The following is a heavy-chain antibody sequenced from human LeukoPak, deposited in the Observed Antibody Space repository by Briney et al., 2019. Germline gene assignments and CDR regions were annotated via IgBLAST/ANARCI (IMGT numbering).Heavy chain of an antibody. J-gene: IGHJ4*02. CDR1: GFIFSNYD. CDR2: ISTSSSTI. V-gene: IGHV3-48*01. D-gene: IGHD3-22*01. Sequence: PGGSLRLSCAASGFIFSNYDMNWVRQAPGKGLEWVSYISTSSSTIYYADSVKGRFTISRDNAKNSLYLQMNSLRVEDTAVYYCARDFLGMRYYDSSGPPASDYWGQGTLVTVSS. CDR3: ARDFLGMRYYDSSGPPASDY.